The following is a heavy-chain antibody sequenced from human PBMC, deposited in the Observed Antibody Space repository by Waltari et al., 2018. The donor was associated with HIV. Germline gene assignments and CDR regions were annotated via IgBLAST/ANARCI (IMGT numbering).Heavy chain of an antibody. CDR3: ARGRGGPDY. J-gene: IGHJ4*02. CDR1: CFTFSSYA. CDR2: IAYDGSEK. Sequence: QVQLVDSGGGVVQPGRSLRLSCAASCFTFSSYAMHWVRQAPGKGLEWVTVIAYDGSEKYYTDSGKGRFTISRDNSKNTLYLQMNSLRPEDTAVYYCARGRGGPDYWGQGTLVTVSS. V-gene: IGHV3-30*10. D-gene: IGHD3-10*01.